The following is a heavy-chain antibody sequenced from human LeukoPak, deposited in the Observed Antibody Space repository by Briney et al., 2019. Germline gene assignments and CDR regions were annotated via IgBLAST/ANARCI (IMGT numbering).Heavy chain of an antibody. Sequence: GGSLRLSCAASGFTFSSYGMHWVRQAPGKGLEWVAFIRYDGSNKYYADSVKGRFTISRDNSKNTLYLQINSLRAEDTALYYCAKDQDVAAAGTWGSIDYWGQGTLVTVSS. CDR2: IRYDGSNK. CDR3: AKDQDVAAAGTWGSIDY. D-gene: IGHD6-13*01. V-gene: IGHV3-30*02. CDR1: GFTFSSYG. J-gene: IGHJ4*02.